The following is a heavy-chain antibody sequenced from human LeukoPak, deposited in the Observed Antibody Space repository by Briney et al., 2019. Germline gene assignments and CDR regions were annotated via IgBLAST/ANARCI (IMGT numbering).Heavy chain of an antibody. CDR2: IIPILGIA. CDR3: ARYCSGGSCYHPHNWFDP. V-gene: IGHV1-69*04. J-gene: IGHJ5*02. D-gene: IGHD2-15*01. Sequence: ASVKVSCKASGGTFSSYAISWVRQAPGQGLGWMGRIIPILGIANYAQKFQGRVTITADKSTSTAYMELSSLRSEDTAVYYCARYCSGGSCYHPHNWFDPWGQGTLVTVSS. CDR1: GGTFSSYA.